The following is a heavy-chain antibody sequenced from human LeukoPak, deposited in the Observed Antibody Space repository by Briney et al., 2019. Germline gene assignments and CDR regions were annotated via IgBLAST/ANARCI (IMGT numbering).Heavy chain of an antibody. CDR1: GGTFSSYA. V-gene: IGHV1-69*13. D-gene: IGHD1-1*01. CDR2: IIPIFGTA. J-gene: IGHJ4*02. CDR3: ARDGGWSGTTVKFDY. Sequence: SVKVSCKASGGTFSSYAISWVRQAPGQGREWMGGIIPIFGTANYAQKFQGRVTITADESTSTAYMELSSLRAEDTAVYYCARDGGWSGTTVKFDYWGQGTLVTVSS.